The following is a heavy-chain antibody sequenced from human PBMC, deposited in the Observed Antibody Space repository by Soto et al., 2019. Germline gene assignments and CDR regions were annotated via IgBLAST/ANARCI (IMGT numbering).Heavy chain of an antibody. D-gene: IGHD3-10*01. J-gene: IGHJ6*02. CDR1: GFTFTSSA. V-gene: IGHV1-58*01. CDR2: IVVGSGNT. CDR3: AADSRGYYYYYYGMDV. Sequence: SVKVSCKASGFTFTSSAVQWVRQARGQRLEWIGRIVVGSGNTNYAQKFQERVTITRDMSTSTAYMELSSLRSEDTAVYYCAADSRGYYYYYYGMDVWGQGTTVTVS.